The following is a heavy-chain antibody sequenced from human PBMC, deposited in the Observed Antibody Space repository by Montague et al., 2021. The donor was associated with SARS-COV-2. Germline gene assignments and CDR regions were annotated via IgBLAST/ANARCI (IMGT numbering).Heavy chain of an antibody. CDR3: ARSYGTTVVTRAFDY. Sequence: PALVKTTQTLTLTCTFSGFSLSTSGMCVSWIRQPPGKALEWLTRXGWXDDKYYSTSLKTRLTISKDTSKNQVVLTMTNMDPVDTATYYCARSYGTTVVTRAFDYWGQGTLVTVSS. CDR1: GFSLSTSGMC. CDR2: XGWXDDK. D-gene: IGHD4-23*01. V-gene: IGHV2-70*11. J-gene: IGHJ4*02.